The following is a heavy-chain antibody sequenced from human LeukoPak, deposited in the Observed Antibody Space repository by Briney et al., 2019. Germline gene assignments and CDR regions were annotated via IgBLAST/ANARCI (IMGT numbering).Heavy chain of an antibody. V-gene: IGHV3-21*04. CDR3: AKPLTGGGSWPPFDS. J-gene: IGHJ4*02. D-gene: IGHD2-15*01. CDR1: GFTFSSYT. CDR2: NSSSNGYI. Sequence: GGSLRLSCEASGFTFSSYTLTWVRQAPGKGLEWVSSNSSSNGYIYYADSVKGRFTISRDNAKSSLFLQMNSLRDEDTAVYYCAKPLTGGGSWPPFDSWGQGTLVTVSS.